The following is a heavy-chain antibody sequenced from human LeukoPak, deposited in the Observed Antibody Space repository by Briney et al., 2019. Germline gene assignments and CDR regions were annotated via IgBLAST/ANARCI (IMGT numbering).Heavy chain of an antibody. V-gene: IGHV3-30*02. Sequence: GGSLRLSCAASGFTFSSYGMHWVRQAPGKGLEWVAFIRHDGNNKYYVGSVKGRFTLSRDNSKNTLDLQMDSLRVEDMAVYYCAKDQPGDTSFDYWGQGTLVTVSS. CDR2: IRHDGNNK. J-gene: IGHJ4*02. CDR3: AKDQPGDTSFDY. CDR1: GFTFSSYG. D-gene: IGHD1-14*01.